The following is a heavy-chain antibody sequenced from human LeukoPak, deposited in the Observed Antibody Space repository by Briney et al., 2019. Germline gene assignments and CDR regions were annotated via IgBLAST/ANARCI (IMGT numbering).Heavy chain of an antibody. CDR3: ARHNPARIVVVDTYFDY. D-gene: IGHD2-15*01. V-gene: IGHV4-28*01. CDR1: GYSISSSNW. CDR2: IYYSGST. Sequence: KASDTLSLTCAVSGYSISSSNWWGWIRQPPGKGLEWIGYIYYSGSTYYNPSLKSRVAMSVDTSKNQFSLKLSSVTAVDTAVYYCARHNPARIVVVDTYFDYWGQGTLVTVSS. J-gene: IGHJ4*02.